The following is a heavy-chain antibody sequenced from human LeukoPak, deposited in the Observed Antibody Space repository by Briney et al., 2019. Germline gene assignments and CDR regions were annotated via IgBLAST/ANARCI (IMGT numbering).Heavy chain of an antibody. D-gene: IGHD3-16*01. CDR2: INAGNGNT. CDR1: GYTFTSYA. CDR3: ARGPLIWANMNYYYYYMDV. Sequence: RASVKVSCKASGYTFTSYAMHWVRQAPGQRLEWMGWINAGNGNTKYSQEFQGRVTITRDTSASTAYMELSSLRSEDMAVYYCARGPLIWANMNYYYYYMDVWGKGTTVTVSS. V-gene: IGHV1-3*03. J-gene: IGHJ6*03.